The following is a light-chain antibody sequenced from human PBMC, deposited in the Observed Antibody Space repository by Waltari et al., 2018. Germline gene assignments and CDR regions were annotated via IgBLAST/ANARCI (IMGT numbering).Light chain of an antibody. Sequence: QSALTQPASVSGSPGQSLTIPCTGSSNDRGTYHLLSWYQQHPGKAPKLMIYEGTERPSGVSNRFSGSKSGNTASLTISGLQAEDEADYYCCSYAGSTTFLYVFDTGTKVTVL. V-gene: IGLV2-23*01. CDR3: CSYAGSTTFLYV. CDR2: EGT. CDR1: SNDRGTYHL. J-gene: IGLJ1*01.